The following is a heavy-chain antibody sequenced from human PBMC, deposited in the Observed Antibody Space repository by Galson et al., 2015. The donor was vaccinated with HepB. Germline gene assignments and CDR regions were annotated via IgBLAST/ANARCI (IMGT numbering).Heavy chain of an antibody. CDR2: INPNSGGT. CDR3: ARAGPPQYNWHDSWFDP. D-gene: IGHD1-1*01. Sequence: SVKVSCKASGYTFTGYYMHWVRQAPGQGLEWVGWINPNSGGTNYAQKFQGRVTMTRDTSISTAYMELSRLRSDDTAVYYCARAGPPQYNWHDSWFDPWGQGTLVTVSS. V-gene: IGHV1-2*02. CDR1: GYTFTGYY. J-gene: IGHJ5*02.